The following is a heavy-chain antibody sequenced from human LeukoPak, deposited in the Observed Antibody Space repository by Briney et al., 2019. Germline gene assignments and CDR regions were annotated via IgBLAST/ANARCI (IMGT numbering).Heavy chain of an antibody. Sequence: GASVKVSCKASGYTFIDHGIGGGGRAPGQGLDGRGGISAYNGNTNYAQKLQGRLTMTTDTSTRTAYMELRSLRSDDTAVYYCARDLGSGWYNWFDPWGQGTLVTVSS. D-gene: IGHD6-19*01. CDR3: ARDLGSGWYNWFDP. CDR1: GYTFIDHG. CDR2: ISAYNGNT. J-gene: IGHJ5*02. V-gene: IGHV1-18*01.